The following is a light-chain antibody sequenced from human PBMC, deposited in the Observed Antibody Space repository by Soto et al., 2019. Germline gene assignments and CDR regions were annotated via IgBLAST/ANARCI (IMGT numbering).Light chain of an antibody. CDR3: QQYGRSPWT. CDR1: QSFSSSY. J-gene: IGKJ1*01. V-gene: IGKV3-20*01. CDR2: DAS. Sequence: EIVLTQSPGTLSLSPGERATLSCRASQSFSSSYLAWYQQKPGQAPRLLIYDASSRATGIPDRCSGSGSGTDFTLTISRLEPEDFAVYYCQQYGRSPWTFGQGTKVEIK.